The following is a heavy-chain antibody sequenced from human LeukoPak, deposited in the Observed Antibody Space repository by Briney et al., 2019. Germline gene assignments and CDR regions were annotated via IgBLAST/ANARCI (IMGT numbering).Heavy chain of an antibody. Sequence: PGGSLRLSCAASGFTFSSYWMSWVRQAPGEGLEWVSNIKQDGGEKYYVDSVKGRFTISRDNAKSSLYLQMNSLRAEDTAVYYCARDLQYSSSWYEGSFYYFDYWGQGTLVTVSS. J-gene: IGHJ4*02. CDR3: ARDLQYSSSWYEGSFYYFDY. CDR2: IKQDGGEK. V-gene: IGHV3-7*01. D-gene: IGHD6-13*01. CDR1: GFTFSSYW.